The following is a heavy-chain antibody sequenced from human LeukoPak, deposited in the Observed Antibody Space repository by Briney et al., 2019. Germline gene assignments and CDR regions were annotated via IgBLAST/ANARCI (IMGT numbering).Heavy chain of an antibody. J-gene: IGHJ1*01. Sequence: GGSLRLSCAASGFIFSSYWMHWVRQAPGKGLVWVSRIKSDGKTNYADSVKGRFTISRDNAKNTVSLQMNSLRAEDTGVYYCARAPSEIGGYYPEYFRHWGQGTLVTVSS. V-gene: IGHV3-74*01. CDR3: ARAPSEIGGYYPEYFRH. CDR2: IKSDGKT. D-gene: IGHD3-22*01. CDR1: GFIFSSYW.